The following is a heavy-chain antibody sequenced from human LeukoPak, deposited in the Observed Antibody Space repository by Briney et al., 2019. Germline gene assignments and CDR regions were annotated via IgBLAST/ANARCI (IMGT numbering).Heavy chain of an antibody. Sequence: QPGGSLRLSCAASGFTFSDYDMNWFRQAPGKGLEWVSLVRSTYGGGIIEYADSVKGRFTVSRDDSKNTLFLQMTSLGGEDAATYHCVRTATPYTVTTHTHYYYMDVWGKGTTVTVSS. CDR1: GFTFSDYD. CDR2: VRSTYGGGII. J-gene: IGHJ6*03. CDR3: VRTATPYTVTTHTHYYYMDV. V-gene: IGHV3-23*01. D-gene: IGHD4-17*01.